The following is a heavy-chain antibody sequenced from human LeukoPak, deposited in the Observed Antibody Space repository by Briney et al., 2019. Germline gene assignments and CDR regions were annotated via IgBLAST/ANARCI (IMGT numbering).Heavy chain of an antibody. CDR1: GFTFSSYE. Sequence: PGGSLRLSCAASGFTFSSYEMNWVRQAPGKGLEWVSYISSSGSTIYYADSVKGRFTISRDNAKNSLYLQMNSLRAEDMALYYCAKGVEMATIDAFDIWGQGTMVTVSS. D-gene: IGHD5-24*01. CDR2: ISSSGSTI. J-gene: IGHJ3*02. CDR3: AKGVEMATIDAFDI. V-gene: IGHV3-48*03.